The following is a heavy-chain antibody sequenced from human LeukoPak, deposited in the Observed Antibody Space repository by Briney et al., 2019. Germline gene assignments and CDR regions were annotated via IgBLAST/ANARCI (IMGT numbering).Heavy chain of an antibody. D-gene: IGHD2-2*01. CDR3: VSFYETY. CDR1: GFTFRDYT. J-gene: IGHJ4*02. V-gene: IGHV3-74*01. Sequence: PGGSLRLSCAASGFTFRDYTMNWVRQAPGKGLVWVSHINSDGSWTSYADSVKGRFTISKDNAKNTVYLQMNNLRVEDAAVYYCVSFYETYWGRGTLVTVSS. CDR2: INSDGSWT.